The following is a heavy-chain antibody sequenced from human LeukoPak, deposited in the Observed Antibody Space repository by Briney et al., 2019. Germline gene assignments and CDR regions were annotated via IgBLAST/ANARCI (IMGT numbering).Heavy chain of an antibody. Sequence: GGSLRLSCAASGFTFSTYAMNWVRQAPGKGLEWVALISYHGSNKYYADSVKGRFTISRDNSKNTLYLQMNSLRAEDTAVYYCARAGYSSNWYYFEYWGQGTLVTVSS. J-gene: IGHJ4*02. CDR2: ISYHGSNK. CDR3: ARAGYSSNWYYFEY. CDR1: GFTFSTYA. V-gene: IGHV3-30-3*01. D-gene: IGHD6-13*01.